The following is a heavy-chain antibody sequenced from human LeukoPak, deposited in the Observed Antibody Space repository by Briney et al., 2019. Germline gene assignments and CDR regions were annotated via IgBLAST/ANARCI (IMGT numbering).Heavy chain of an antibody. Sequence: GGSLRLSCAASGFTFSSYSMNWVRQAPGKGLEWVSVVGGDDTNYYIDSAKGRFTISRDNSKNTLSLQMNSLRPEDTAVYYCAKDSWSRNGIYDAFDIWGQGTMVTVSS. CDR3: AKDSWSRNGIYDAFDI. CDR2: VGGDDTN. D-gene: IGHD2-8*01. CDR1: GFTFSSYS. V-gene: IGHV3-23*01. J-gene: IGHJ3*02.